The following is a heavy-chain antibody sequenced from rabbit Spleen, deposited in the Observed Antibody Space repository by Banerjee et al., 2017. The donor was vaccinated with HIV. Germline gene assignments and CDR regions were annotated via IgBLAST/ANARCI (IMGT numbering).Heavy chain of an antibody. CDR2: IDTGYNGFT. CDR3: ARGYADSSGLPTYYFNL. J-gene: IGHJ4*01. D-gene: IGHD8-1*01. Sequence: QEQLEESGGDLVKPGASLTLTCTASGVSFSNSSYMCWVRQAPGKGLEWIACIDTGYNGFTYFATWAKGRFTISKTSSTTVTLQLTRLTAADTATYFCARGYADSSGLPTYYFNLWGQGTLVTVS. V-gene: IGHV1S45*01. CDR1: GVSFSNSSY.